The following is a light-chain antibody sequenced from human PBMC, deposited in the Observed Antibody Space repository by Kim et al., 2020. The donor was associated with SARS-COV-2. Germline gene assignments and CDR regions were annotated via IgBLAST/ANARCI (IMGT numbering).Light chain of an antibody. CDR3: QQSDTAPYT. V-gene: IGKV1-39*01. J-gene: IGKJ2*01. CDR1: QSISCY. Sequence: SAAEGDRVTITGRASQSISCYLNWYQQKPGKAPNLLIYAASNLQDGVPSRFSGSGFGTDFTLTIRSLQPEDLSTYYCQQSDTAPYTFGQGTKLEI. CDR2: AAS.